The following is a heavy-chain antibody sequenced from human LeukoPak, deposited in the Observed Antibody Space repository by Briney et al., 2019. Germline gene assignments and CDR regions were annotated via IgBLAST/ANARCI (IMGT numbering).Heavy chain of an antibody. CDR2: FDPEDGET. D-gene: IGHD4-23*01. V-gene: IGHV1-24*01. CDR3: ATESNYGGNYRFDY. Sequence: ASVKVSCKVSGYTLTELSMHWVRQAPGKGLEWMGGFDPEDGETIYAQKFQGRVTMTEDTSTDTAYMELSSLRSEDTAVYYCATESNYGGNYRFDYWGQGTLVTVSS. J-gene: IGHJ4*02. CDR1: GYTLTELS.